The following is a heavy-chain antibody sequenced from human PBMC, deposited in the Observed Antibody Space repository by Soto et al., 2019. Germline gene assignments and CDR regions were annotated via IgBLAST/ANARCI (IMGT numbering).Heavy chain of an antibody. J-gene: IGHJ6*02. V-gene: IGHV1-58*01. D-gene: IGHD3-3*01. CDR3: ATDRRNDFWSGVTKLYYYYGMDV. CDR2: IVVGSGNT. Sequence: SVKVSCKASGFTFSSSAVQWVRQARGQRLEWIGWIVVGSGNTNYAQMFQERVTITRDMSTSTAYMELSSLRSEDTAVYYCATDRRNDFWSGVTKLYYYYGMDVWGQGTTVTVSS. CDR1: GFTFSSSA.